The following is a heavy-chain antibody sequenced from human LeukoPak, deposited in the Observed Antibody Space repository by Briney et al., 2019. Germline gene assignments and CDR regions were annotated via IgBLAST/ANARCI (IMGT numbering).Heavy chain of an antibody. CDR1: GFTFSSYS. CDR3: ARRGYSYGYGVDY. CDR2: ISSSSSYI. V-gene: IGHV3-21*01. Sequence: PGGSLRLSCAASGFTFSSYSMNWVRQAPGKGLEWVSSISSSSSYIYYADSVKGRFTISRDNAKNSLYLQMNSLRAEDTAVYYCARRGYSYGYGVDYWGQGTLVTVSS. D-gene: IGHD5-18*01. J-gene: IGHJ4*02.